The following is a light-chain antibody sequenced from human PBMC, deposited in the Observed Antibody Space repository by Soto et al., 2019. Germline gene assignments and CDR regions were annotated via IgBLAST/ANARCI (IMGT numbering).Light chain of an antibody. CDR2: WAA. CDR3: QQYYSIPVT. J-gene: IGKJ4*01. Sequence: DIVMTQSPDSLAVSLGERATINCKSSQSVLYSSNNNNYLAWYQQKPGQPPKLLIYWAATRESGVPDRFSGSGSGTDFTLTISSLQAEDVAVYYCQQYYSIPVTFGGGTKVEIQ. V-gene: IGKV4-1*01. CDR1: QSVLYSSNNNNY.